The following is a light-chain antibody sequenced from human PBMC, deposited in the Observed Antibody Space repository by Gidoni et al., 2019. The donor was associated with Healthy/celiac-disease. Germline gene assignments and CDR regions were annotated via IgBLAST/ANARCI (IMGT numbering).Light chain of an antibody. CDR3: QQYDNLQLT. CDR1: QDISNY. V-gene: IGKV1-33*01. CDR2: DAS. J-gene: IGKJ4*01. Sequence: DIQMTQSPSSLSASVGDRVTITCQASQDISNYLNWYQQKPGKAPKLLIYDASNLETGVPSRFSGSGSETDFTFTISRLQPEDIATYYCQQYDNLQLTFGGGTKVEIK.